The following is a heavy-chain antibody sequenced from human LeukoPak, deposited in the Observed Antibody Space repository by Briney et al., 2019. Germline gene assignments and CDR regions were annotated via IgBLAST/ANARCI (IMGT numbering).Heavy chain of an antibody. CDR2: ISSSSSYI. D-gene: IGHD3-22*01. V-gene: IGHV3-21*01. J-gene: IGHJ4*02. CDR1: GFTFSSYS. CDR3: ARDPQYDSTPDY. Sequence: GGSLRLSCAASGFTFSSYSMNWVRQAPGKGLEWVSSISSSSSYIYYADSVKGRFSISRDNAKNSLYLQMNSLRAEDTAVYYCARDPQYDSTPDYWGQGTLVTVSS.